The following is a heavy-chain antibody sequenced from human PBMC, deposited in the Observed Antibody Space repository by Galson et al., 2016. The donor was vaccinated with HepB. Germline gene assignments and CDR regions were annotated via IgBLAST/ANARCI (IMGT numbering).Heavy chain of an antibody. V-gene: IGHV1-2*02. CDR2: IHPASGGT. D-gene: IGHD6-19*01. J-gene: IGHJ3*01. Sequence: SCKASGYIFTGYYLHWVRQAPGQGLEWMGWIHPASGGTNYGRKFQGRVTMTRDTSISTAYMELSRLRPNDTAVYYCAGDGIKWLGLDNAFDVWGRGTMVTVPS. CDR1: GYIFTGYY. CDR3: AGDGIKWLGLDNAFDV.